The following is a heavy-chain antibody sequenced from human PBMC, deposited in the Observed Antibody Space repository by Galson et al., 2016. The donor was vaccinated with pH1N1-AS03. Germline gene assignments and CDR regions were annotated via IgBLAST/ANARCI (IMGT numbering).Heavy chain of an antibody. J-gene: IGHJ6*02. CDR2: IGSAGDT. CDR3: ARDPHGLDV. V-gene: IGHV3-13*01. CDR1: GFTFSDFD. Sequence: SLRLSCAASGFTFSDFDMHWVRQVSRKVLEWVSGIGSAGDTYYAASVKGRFTISRENAKNSLYLQMSSVTAGDTAVYYCARDPHGLDVWGQGTAVTVSS.